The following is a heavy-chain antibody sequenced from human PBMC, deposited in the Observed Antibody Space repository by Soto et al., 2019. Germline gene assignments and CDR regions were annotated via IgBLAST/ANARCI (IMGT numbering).Heavy chain of an antibody. CDR1: GDSFNDYY. CDR3: ARESGGATATLDYYYFYMDV. Sequence: ASVKVSCKTSGDSFNDYYIHWVRQAPGQGLEWMGWINPSGGATKYAQKFQGRVTVTRDTSIRTVYMELSSLRSDDTALYYCARESGGATATLDYYYFYMDVWGKGTTVTSP. D-gene: IGHD5-12*01. V-gene: IGHV1-2*02. CDR2: INPSGGAT. J-gene: IGHJ6*03.